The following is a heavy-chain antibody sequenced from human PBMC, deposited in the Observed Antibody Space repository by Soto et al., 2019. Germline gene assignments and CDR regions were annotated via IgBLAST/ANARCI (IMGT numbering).Heavy chain of an antibody. V-gene: IGHV3-74*01. D-gene: IGHD5-18*01. CDR1: KFTITSYW. CDR3: AREVSHGYVLRGMDV. Sequence: EVQLVESGGGLVQPGGSVRLSCAASKFTITSYWMHWVRQAPGKGLVWVSRINSDGSSISYADAVKGRFTISRDNAKNTLYLQMNSLRVEGTVVYYCAREVSHGYVLRGMDVWGQGTTVTVFS. CDR2: INSDGSSI. J-gene: IGHJ6*02.